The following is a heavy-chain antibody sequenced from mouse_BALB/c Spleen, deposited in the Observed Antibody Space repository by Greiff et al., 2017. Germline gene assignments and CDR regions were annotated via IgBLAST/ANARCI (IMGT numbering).Heavy chain of an antibody. D-gene: IGHD2-3*01. CDR1: GFTFSSYG. V-gene: IGHV5-6*01. Sequence: EVKLMESGGDLVKPGGSLKLSCAASGFTFSSYGMSWVRQTPDKRLEWVATISSGGSYTYYPDSVKGRFTISRDNAKNTLYLQMSSLKSEDTAMYYCAREGGGWAYWGQGTLVTVSA. J-gene: IGHJ3*01. CDR3: AREGGGWAY. CDR2: ISSGGSYT.